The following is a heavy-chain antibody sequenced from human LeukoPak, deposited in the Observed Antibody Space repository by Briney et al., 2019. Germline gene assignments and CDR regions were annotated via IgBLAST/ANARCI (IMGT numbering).Heavy chain of an antibody. V-gene: IGHV4-59*01. D-gene: IGHD3-10*01. CDR3: ARGYGWASYNNFNY. CDR2: IYHSGST. CDR1: GGSISTYY. Sequence: PSETLSLTCTVSGGSISTYYWSRIRQPPGKGLEWIGSIYHSGSTYYNPSLKSRVTISVDTSKNQFSLKLSSVTAADTAVYYCARGYGWASYNNFNYWGQGILVTVSS. J-gene: IGHJ4*02.